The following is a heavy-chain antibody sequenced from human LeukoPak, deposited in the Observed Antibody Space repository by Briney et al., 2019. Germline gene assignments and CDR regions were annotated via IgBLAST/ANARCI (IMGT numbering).Heavy chain of an antibody. Sequence: GGSLRLSCAASGFTLSTYYMRWVRQAPGKGLEWVANIRQDGRETSYVDSVKGRFTISRDNAKNSLYLQMNSLRAEDTAVYYCARESSGWYIDYWGQGTLVTVSS. J-gene: IGHJ4*02. CDR3: ARESSGWYIDY. D-gene: IGHD6-19*01. CDR1: GFTLSTYY. V-gene: IGHV3-7*01. CDR2: IRQDGRET.